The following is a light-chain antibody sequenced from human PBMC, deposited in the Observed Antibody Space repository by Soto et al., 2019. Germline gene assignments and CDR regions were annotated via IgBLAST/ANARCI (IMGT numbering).Light chain of an antibody. CDR1: QNVNTW. CDR2: KAS. V-gene: IGKV1-5*03. J-gene: IGKJ4*01. CDR3: HQYDSAPLT. Sequence: DVPMTQSPSTLSASVGDRVTITCRASQNVNTWLAWYQQKPGRAPDLLIHKASTLETGVPSRFSGSGSGTEFTLSISSLQPDDFATYYCHQYDSAPLTFGGGTKVESK.